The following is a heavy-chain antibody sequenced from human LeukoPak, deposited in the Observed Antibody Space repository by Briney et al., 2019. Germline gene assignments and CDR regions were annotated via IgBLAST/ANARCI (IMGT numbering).Heavy chain of an antibody. D-gene: IGHD1-7*01. CDR1: GGSFSGYY. CDR3: ARGGPNWNYARRGFDY. V-gene: IGHV4-34*01. CDR2: INHSGST. J-gene: IGHJ4*02. Sequence: SETLSLNCAVYGGSFSGYYWSWIRQPPGKGLEWIGEINHSGSTNYNPSLKSRVTISVDTSKNQFSLKLSSVTAADTAVYYCARGGPNWNYARRGFDYWGQGTLVTVSS.